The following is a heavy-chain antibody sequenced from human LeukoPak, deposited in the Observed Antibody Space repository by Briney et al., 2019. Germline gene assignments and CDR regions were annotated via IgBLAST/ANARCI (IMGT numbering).Heavy chain of an antibody. V-gene: IGHV4-39*07. Sequence: SETLSLTCTVSGGSISSSSYYWGWIRQPPGKGLEWIGSIYYSGSTYYNPSLKSRVTISVDTSKNQFSLKLSSVTAADTAVYYCARISSSWSAKTYWGQGTLVTVSS. D-gene: IGHD6-13*01. CDR2: IYYSGST. CDR1: GGSISSSSYY. CDR3: ARISSSWSAKTY. J-gene: IGHJ4*02.